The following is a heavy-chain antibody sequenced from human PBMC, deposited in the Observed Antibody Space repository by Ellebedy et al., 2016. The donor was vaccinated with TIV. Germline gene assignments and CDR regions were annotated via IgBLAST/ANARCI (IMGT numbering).Heavy chain of an antibody. CDR2: INPNSGGT. V-gene: IGHV1-2*02. J-gene: IGHJ4*02. CDR1: GYTFTDYF. D-gene: IGHD1-26*01. CDR3: ARVRPLSGSWGF. Sequence: ASVKVSCKASGYTFTDYFIHFVRQAPGQRLEWLGWINPNSGGTTYAQRFQGRVTLTREPSISTAYMELSRLKSDDTALYYCARVRPLSGSWGFWGQGTLVTVSS.